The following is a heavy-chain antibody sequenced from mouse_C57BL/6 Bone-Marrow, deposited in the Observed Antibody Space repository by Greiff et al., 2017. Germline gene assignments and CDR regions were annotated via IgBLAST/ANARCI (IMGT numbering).Heavy chain of an antibody. CDR2: IYPRSGNT. CDR3: AKGDYGYDFFDY. D-gene: IGHD2-2*01. V-gene: IGHV1-81*01. Sequence: VQLQQSGAELARPGASVKLSCKASGYTFTSYGISWVKQRTGQGLEWIGEIYPRSGNTYYNEKFKGKATLTAYKSSSTAYMELRSLTSEDSAVYFCAKGDYGYDFFDYWGQGTTRTVSS. CDR1: GYTFTSYG. J-gene: IGHJ2*01.